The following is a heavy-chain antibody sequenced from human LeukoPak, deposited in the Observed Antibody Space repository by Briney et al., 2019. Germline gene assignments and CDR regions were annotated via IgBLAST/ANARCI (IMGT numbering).Heavy chain of an antibody. D-gene: IGHD6-19*01. CDR1: GFTFSSYS. J-gene: IGHJ4*02. CDR2: ISDSGANT. CDR3: ANSKVADFHY. Sequence: GGTLRLSCAASGFTFSSYSMSWVRQAPGKGLEWVSIISDSGANTYYADSVKGRFTISRDNSKNTVYLQMNSLRVDDTAVYYCANSKVADFHYWGQGTRVTVSS. V-gene: IGHV3-23*01.